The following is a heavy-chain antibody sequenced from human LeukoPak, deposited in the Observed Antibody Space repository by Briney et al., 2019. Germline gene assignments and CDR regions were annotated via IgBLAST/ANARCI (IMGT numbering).Heavy chain of an antibody. CDR3: ARVPPRARSGSYYPPHFDY. CDR2: IYYSGST. J-gene: IGHJ4*02. CDR1: GGSISGTPYY. D-gene: IGHD3-10*01. Sequence: PSETLSLTCAISGGSISGTPYYWGWIRQPPGKGLEWIGSIYYSGSTYYNPSLKSRLTISVDTSKNQFSLKLSSVTAADTAVYYCARVPPRARSGSYYPPHFDYWGQGTLVTVSS. V-gene: IGHV4-39*07.